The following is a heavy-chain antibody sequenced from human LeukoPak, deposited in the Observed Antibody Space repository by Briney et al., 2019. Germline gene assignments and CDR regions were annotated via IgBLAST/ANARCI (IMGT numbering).Heavy chain of an antibody. Sequence: PSETLSLTCTVSGGSMSSYYWSWIRQPPGKGLEYIGYIYYTGSTYYNPSLKSRVTISVDTSKRQFSLRLSSVSAADTAVYYCARDATAGHFDYWGQGTLVTVPS. CDR2: IYYTGST. D-gene: IGHD6-13*01. CDR1: GGSMSSYY. V-gene: IGHV4-59*12. J-gene: IGHJ4*02. CDR3: ARDATAGHFDY.